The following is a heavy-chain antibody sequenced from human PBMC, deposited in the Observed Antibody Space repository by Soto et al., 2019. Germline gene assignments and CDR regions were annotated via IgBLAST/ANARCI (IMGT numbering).Heavy chain of an antibody. J-gene: IGHJ4*02. V-gene: IGHV3-74*01. Sequence: EVQLVESGGGLVQPGGSLRLSCEASGFTFSTFWMHWVRQAPGKGLVWVSRINSDGSSTYYADSVKGRVTISRDNAKNTLYLQVNSLRPEDTAVYYWARDFEYWGQGTLVTVSS. CDR2: INSDGSST. CDR3: ARDFEY. CDR1: GFTFSTFW.